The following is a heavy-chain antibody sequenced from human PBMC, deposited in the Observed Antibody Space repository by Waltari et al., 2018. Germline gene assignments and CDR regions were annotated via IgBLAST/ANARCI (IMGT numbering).Heavy chain of an antibody. CDR3: AKDLAAHFDWLLIGY. Sequence: EVQLLESGGGLVQPGGSLRLSCAAVGFPFRCYAMSWVRQAPGKGLEWVSAIRGSGGSTYYADSVKGRFTISRDNSKNTLYLQMNSLRAEDTAVYYCAKDLAAHFDWLLIGYWGQGTLVTVSS. CDR1: GFPFRCYA. V-gene: IGHV3-23*01. D-gene: IGHD3-9*01. CDR2: IRGSGGST. J-gene: IGHJ4*02.